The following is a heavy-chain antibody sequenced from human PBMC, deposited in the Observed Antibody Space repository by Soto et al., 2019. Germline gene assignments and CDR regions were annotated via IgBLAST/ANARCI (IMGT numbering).Heavy chain of an antibody. Sequence: KPSETLSLTCTVSGGSISSGGYYWSWIRQHAGKGLEWIGYIYYSGSTYYNPSLKSRVTISVDTSKNQFSLKLSSVTAADTAVYYCAREKEGYYNEPRGWFDPWGQGTLVTVSS. J-gene: IGHJ5*02. CDR3: AREKEGYYNEPRGWFDP. CDR2: IYYSGST. D-gene: IGHD3-9*01. V-gene: IGHV4-31*03. CDR1: GGSISSGGYY.